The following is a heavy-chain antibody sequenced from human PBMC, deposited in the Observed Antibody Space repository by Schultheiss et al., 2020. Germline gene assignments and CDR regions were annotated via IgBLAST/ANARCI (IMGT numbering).Heavy chain of an antibody. V-gene: IGHV4-4*02. CDR2: INHSGST. Sequence: SQPLSLTCTVSGGSISSSNWWSWIRQPPGKGLEWIGEINHSGSTNYNPSLKSRVTISVDTSKNQFSLKLSSVTAADTAVYYCARVSANLGYCSGGSCLNWFDPWGQGTLVTVSS. D-gene: IGHD2-15*01. J-gene: IGHJ5*02. CDR3: ARVSANLGYCSGGSCLNWFDP. CDR1: GGSISSSNW.